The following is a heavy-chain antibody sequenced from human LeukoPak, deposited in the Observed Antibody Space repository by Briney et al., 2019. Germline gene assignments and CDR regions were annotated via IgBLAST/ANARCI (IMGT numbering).Heavy chain of an antibody. CDR1: GRSISIYF. D-gene: IGHD1-26*01. CDR3: ARDRRWDLLHAFDI. CDR2: AHYSEST. J-gene: IGHJ3*02. V-gene: IGHV4-59*01. Sequence: ADTQSLTCTLYGRSISIYFWSCIRQPPGKGLEWIAYAHYSESTNYNPSLKSRVTISLDTSKNQFSLMLNSVTAADTAVYYCARDRRWDLLHAFDIWGQGTMVTVSS.